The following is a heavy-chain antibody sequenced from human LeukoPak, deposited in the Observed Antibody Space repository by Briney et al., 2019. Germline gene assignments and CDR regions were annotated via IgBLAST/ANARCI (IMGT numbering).Heavy chain of an antibody. J-gene: IGHJ3*02. D-gene: IGHD3-9*01. V-gene: IGHV4-34*01. CDR2: INHSGST. CDR1: GGAFSGYY. CDR3: ARGFDWYSHSRAFDI. Sequence: SETLSLTCAVYGGAFSGYYWSWIRQPPGKGLEWIGEINHSGSTNYNPSLKSRVTISVDTSKNQFSLKLSSVTAADTAVYYCARGFDWYSHSRAFDIWGQGTMVTVSS.